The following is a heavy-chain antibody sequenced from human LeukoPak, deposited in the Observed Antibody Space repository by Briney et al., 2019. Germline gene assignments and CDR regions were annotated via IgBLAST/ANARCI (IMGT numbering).Heavy chain of an antibody. V-gene: IGHV3-53*04. Sequence: GGSLRLSCAASEFTVSSNYMSWVRQAPGKGLEWVSVIYSGGNTYYADSVKGRFTISRHDSKNTLYLQMNSLRAEGTAVYYCARGGNKQFDYWGQGTLVTVSS. CDR2: IYSGGNT. CDR3: ARGGNKQFDY. J-gene: IGHJ4*02. CDR1: EFTVSSNY. D-gene: IGHD1/OR15-1a*01.